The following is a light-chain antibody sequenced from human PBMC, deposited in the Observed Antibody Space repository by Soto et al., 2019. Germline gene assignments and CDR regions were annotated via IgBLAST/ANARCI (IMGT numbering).Light chain of an antibody. CDR1: SSNIGAGYD. V-gene: IGLV1-40*01. J-gene: IGLJ1*01. CDR3: QSYDSSLSGYV. CDR2: GNS. Sequence: QSVLTQTPSVSGAPGQRVTISCTGSSSNIGAGYDVHWYQQLPGTAPKLLIYGNSNRPSGVPDRFSGSKSGTSASLAITGLQVEDEADYSCQSYDSSLSGYVFGTGTKLTVL.